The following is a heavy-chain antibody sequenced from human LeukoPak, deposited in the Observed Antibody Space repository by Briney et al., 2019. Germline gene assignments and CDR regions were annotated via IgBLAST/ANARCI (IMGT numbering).Heavy chain of an antibody. Sequence: GGSLRLSCVGSQFSFTNNWMHWVRQVPGKGLMWVSRISRDGTVTDYADSVKGRFAISRDNAKNTLYLEMNSLRGEDTGLFYCVREVGGPGLFDIWGQGTLVTVSS. J-gene: IGHJ3*02. D-gene: IGHD1-26*01. CDR2: ISRDGTVT. CDR3: VREVGGPGLFDI. V-gene: IGHV3-74*01. CDR1: QFSFTNNW.